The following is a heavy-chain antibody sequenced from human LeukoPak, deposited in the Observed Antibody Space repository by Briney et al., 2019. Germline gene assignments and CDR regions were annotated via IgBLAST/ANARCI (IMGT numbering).Heavy chain of an antibody. J-gene: IGHJ3*02. CDR3: ARGREFYDSSVSDAFDI. V-gene: IGHV1-2*02. CDR1: GYTFTGYY. CDR2: INPNSGGT. Sequence: ASVKVSCKACGYTFTGYYMHWVRQAPGQGLEWMGWINPNSGGTNYAQKFQGRVTMTRDTSISTAYMELSRLRSDDTAVYYCARGREFYDSSVSDAFDIWGQGTMVTVSS. D-gene: IGHD3-22*01.